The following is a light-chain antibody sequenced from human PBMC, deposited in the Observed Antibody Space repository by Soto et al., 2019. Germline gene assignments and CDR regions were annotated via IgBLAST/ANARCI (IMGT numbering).Light chain of an antibody. J-gene: IGLJ3*02. V-gene: IGLV2-8*01. CDR1: NSDIGGYNF. Sequence: QSALTQPPSASGSPGQSVTISCTGTNSDIGGYNFVSWYQQHPGKAPKLTIYEVTKRPSGVPDRFSGSKSGYTASLTVSGLQAEDEADYYCSSYAGSNNLLFGGGTKVVVL. CDR3: SSYAGSNNLL. CDR2: EVT.